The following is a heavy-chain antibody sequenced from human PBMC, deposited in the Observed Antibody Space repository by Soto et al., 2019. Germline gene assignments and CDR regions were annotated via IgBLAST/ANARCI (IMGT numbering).Heavy chain of an antibody. CDR2: IPQDGVDG. D-gene: IGHD2-21*02. CDR3: ARDHLILPAHDFFYGSDV. Sequence: GGSLRLSCEVSGFTFSMYSMSWVRQSPGKGLEWVAKIPQDGVDGHYADSVKGRFIISRDNDKNSLHLQLDNLRAEDTAVYYCARDHLILPAHDFFYGSDVWGRGATVTVSS. J-gene: IGHJ6*02. V-gene: IGHV3-7*03. CDR1: GFTFSMYS.